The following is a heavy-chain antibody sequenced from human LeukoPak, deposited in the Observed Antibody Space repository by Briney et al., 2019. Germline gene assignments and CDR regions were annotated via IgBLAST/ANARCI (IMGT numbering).Heavy chain of an antibody. CDR1: GGSFGAYY. CDR2: IILNATT. Sequence: SQTLSLTCAVYGGSFGAYYWSSIRPPPGNWLEWVGEIILNATTNYNPSLKSPATISADTCNNQSSLKLSSVTAADTSVYYCATSSLTAVARANDYWGQGTLVTVPS. CDR3: ATSSLTAVARANDY. D-gene: IGHD6-19*01. J-gene: IGHJ4*02. V-gene: IGHV4-34*12.